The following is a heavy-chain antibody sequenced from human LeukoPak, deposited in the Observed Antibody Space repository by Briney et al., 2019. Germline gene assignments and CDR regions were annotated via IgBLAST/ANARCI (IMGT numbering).Heavy chain of an antibody. V-gene: IGHV3-9*01. CDR2: TSWNSGII. CDR1: GFTFGDSA. Sequence: GGSLRLSCAASGFTFGDSAMHWVRQVPGKGLEWVSGTSWNSGIIDYADSVKGRFTISRDNAKNSLYLQMNNLRPDDTAFYYCAKAPPYYSDSSGYFQHWGQGTLVTVSS. D-gene: IGHD3-22*01. J-gene: IGHJ1*01. CDR3: AKAPPYYSDSSGYFQH.